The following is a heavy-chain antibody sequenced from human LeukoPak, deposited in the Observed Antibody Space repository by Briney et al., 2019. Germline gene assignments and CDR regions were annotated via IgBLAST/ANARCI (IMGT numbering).Heavy chain of an antibody. CDR3: AKGVGYSSSWYAPTY. CDR1: GFTFSSYS. D-gene: IGHD6-13*01. J-gene: IGHJ4*02. Sequence: KPGGSLRLSCAASGFTFSSYSMNWVRQAPGKGLEWVSSISSSSSYIYYADSVKGRFTISRDNAKNSLYLQMNSLRAEDTAVYYCAKGVGYSSSWYAPTYWGQGTLVTVSS. CDR2: ISSSSSYI. V-gene: IGHV3-21*01.